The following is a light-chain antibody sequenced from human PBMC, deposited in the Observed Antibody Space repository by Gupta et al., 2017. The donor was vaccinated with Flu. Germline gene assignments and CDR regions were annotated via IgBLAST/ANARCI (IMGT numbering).Light chain of an antibody. V-gene: IGKV1-5*03. J-gene: IGKJ1*01. CDR3: QQYNSYWT. Sequence: DMRMTQLPSTLPASVGDRVTITSRASQSISSWLAWYQQKPGKAPKLLIYSASSLESGVPSRFSGSGSGTEFTLTISSLQPDDFATYYCQQYNSYWTFGQGTKVEIK. CDR1: QSISSW. CDR2: SAS.